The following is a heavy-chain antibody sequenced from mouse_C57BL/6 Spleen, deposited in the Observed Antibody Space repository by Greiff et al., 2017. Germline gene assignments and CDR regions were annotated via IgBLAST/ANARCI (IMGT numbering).Heavy chain of an antibody. CDR3: ARAYDYVWYFDV. D-gene: IGHD2-4*01. V-gene: IGHV1-18*01. Sequence: VQLQQSGPELVKPGASVKIPCKASGYTFTDYNMDWVKQSHGKSLEWIGDINPNNGGTIYNQKFKGKATLTVDKSSSTAYMELRSLPSEDTAVYYCARAYDYVWYFDVWGTGTTVTVSS. CDR1: GYTFTDYN. J-gene: IGHJ1*03. CDR2: INPNNGGT.